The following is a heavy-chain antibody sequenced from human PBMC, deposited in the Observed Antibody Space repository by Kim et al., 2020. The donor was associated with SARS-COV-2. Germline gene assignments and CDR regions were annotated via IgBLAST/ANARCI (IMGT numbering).Heavy chain of an antibody. V-gene: IGHV4-34*01. Sequence: SETLSLTCAVYGGSFSGYYWSWIRQPPGKGLEWIGEINHSGSTNYNPSLKSRVTISVDTSKNQFSLKLSSVTAADTAVYYCARVHGLWFGEYYYYYYGMDVWGQGTTVTVSS. CDR1: GGSFSGYY. J-gene: IGHJ6*02. D-gene: IGHD3-10*01. CDR2: INHSGST. CDR3: ARVHGLWFGEYYYYYYGMDV.